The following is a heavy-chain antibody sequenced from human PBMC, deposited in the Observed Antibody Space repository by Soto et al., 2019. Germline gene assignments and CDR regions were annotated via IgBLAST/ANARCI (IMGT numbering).Heavy chain of an antibody. D-gene: IGHD3-3*01. CDR3: ARDKAYDFWSGYLPYYYGMDV. J-gene: IGHJ6*02. CDR1: GFTFSSYA. V-gene: IGHV3-30-3*01. CDR2: ISYDGSNK. Sequence: PGGSLRLSCAASGFTFSSYAMHWVRQAPGKGLERVAVISYDGSNKYYADSGKGRFTISRDNSKNTLYLEMNSLRAEDTAVYYCARDKAYDFWSGYLPYYYGMDVWGQGTTVTAP.